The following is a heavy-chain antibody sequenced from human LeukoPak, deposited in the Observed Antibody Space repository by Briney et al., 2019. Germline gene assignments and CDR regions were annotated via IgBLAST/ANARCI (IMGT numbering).Heavy chain of an antibody. J-gene: IGHJ4*02. CDR3: ARDPSSSWPFDY. Sequence: ASVKVSCKASGYTFTGYYMHWVRQAPGQGLEWMGRINPNSGGTNYARKFQGRVTMTRDTSISTAYMELSRLRSDDTAVYYCARDPSSSWPFDYWGQGTLVTVSS. D-gene: IGHD6-13*01. CDR1: GYTFTGYY. V-gene: IGHV1-2*06. CDR2: INPNSGGT.